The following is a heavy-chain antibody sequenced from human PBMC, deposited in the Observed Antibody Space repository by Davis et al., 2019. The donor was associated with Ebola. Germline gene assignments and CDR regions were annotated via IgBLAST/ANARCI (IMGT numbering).Heavy chain of an antibody. J-gene: IGHJ4*02. D-gene: IGHD1-26*01. V-gene: IGHV1-18*01. CDR2: ISAYNGNT. CDR1: GYTFTSYG. Sequence: ASVKVSCKASGYTFTSYGISWVRQAPGQGLEWMGWISAYNGNTNYAQKLQGRVTMTTDTSTSTAHMELRSLRSDDTAVYYCARQAPNFIAVAIVGATLFDYWGQGTLVTVSS. CDR3: ARQAPNFIAVAIVGATLFDY.